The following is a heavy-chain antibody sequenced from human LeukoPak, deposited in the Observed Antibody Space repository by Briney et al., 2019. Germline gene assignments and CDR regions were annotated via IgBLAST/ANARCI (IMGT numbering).Heavy chain of an antibody. CDR3: ARGAKAF. CDR1: GYTFTGYY. V-gene: IGHV1-2*02. J-gene: IGHJ4*02. Sequence: ASVKVSVKASGYTFTGYYIHWIRQAPGQGLEWMGWINPETGDTNYAQKFQDRVTLTRDTSLITFYMELTSLRSDDTAMYYCARGAKAFWGQGTLVTVSS. CDR2: INPETGDT.